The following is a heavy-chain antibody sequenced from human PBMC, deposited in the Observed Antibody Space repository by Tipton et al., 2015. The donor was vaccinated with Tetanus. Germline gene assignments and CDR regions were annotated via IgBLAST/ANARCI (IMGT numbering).Heavy chain of an antibody. CDR2: ISYDGSNK. CDR3: ARARGAYCSGGSCYFDYYYGMDV. D-gene: IGHD2-15*01. V-gene: IGHV3-30-3*01. J-gene: IGHJ6*02. Sequence: LSLTCAASGFTFSSYAMHWVRQAPGKGLEWVAVISYDGSNKYYADSVKGRFTISRDNSKNTLYLQMNSLRAEDTAVYYCARARGAYCSGGSCYFDYYYGMDVWGQGTTVTVSS. CDR1: GFTFSSYA.